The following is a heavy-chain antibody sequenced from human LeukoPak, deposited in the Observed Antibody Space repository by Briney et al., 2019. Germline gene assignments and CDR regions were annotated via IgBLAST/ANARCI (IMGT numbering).Heavy chain of an antibody. CDR3: ARRRGAHTANALDI. D-gene: IGHD3-10*01. CDR2: IYYSGNT. V-gene: IGHV4-59*08. CDR1: GGSISRHY. Sequence: NPSETLSLTCTVSGGSISRHYWSWIRQPPGKGLEWIGYIYYSGNTNYNPSLKSRVTISVDTSKNQFSLKLSSVTAADTAVYYCARRRGAHTANALDIWGQGTMVTVSS. J-gene: IGHJ3*02.